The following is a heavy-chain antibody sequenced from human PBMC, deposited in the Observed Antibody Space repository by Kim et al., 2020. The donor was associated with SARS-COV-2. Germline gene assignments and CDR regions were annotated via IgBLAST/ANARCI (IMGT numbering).Heavy chain of an antibody. CDR1: GFTFSSYG. V-gene: IGHV3-30*18. Sequence: GGSLRLSCAASGFTFSSYGMHWVRQAPGKGLEWVAVISYDGSNKYYADSVKGRFTISRDNSKNTLYLQMNSLRAEDKAVYYCAKDGDLAYCGGDCYFGSFDYWGQGTLVTVSS. CDR2: ISYDGSNK. D-gene: IGHD2-21*01. CDR3: AKDGDLAYCGGDCYFGSFDY. J-gene: IGHJ4*02.